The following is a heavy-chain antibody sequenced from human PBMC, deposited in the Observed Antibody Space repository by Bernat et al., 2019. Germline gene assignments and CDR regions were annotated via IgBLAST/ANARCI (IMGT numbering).Heavy chain of an antibody. Sequence: EVQLVESGGGLVQPGGSLKLSCAASGFTFSGSAMHWVRQASGKGLEWVGRIRSKANSYATAYAASVKGRFTISRDDSKNTAYLQMNSLKTEDTAVYYCTAYPRVTIFGVVIADAFDIWGQGTMVTVSS. D-gene: IGHD3-3*01. CDR1: GFTFSGSA. CDR2: IRSKANSYAT. V-gene: IGHV3-73*02. J-gene: IGHJ3*02. CDR3: TAYPRVTIFGVVIADAFDI.